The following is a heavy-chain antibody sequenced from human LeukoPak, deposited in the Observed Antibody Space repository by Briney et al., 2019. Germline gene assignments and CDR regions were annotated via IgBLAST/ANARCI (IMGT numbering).Heavy chain of an antibody. CDR1: GGSISSSSYY. Sequence: SETLSLTCTVSGGSISSSSYYWGWIRQPPGKGLEWIGSIYYSGSTYYNPSLKSRVTISVDTSKNQFSLKLSSVTAADTAVYYCARHELSGRWLVDYWGQGTLVTVSS. CDR3: ARHELSGRWLVDY. V-gene: IGHV4-39*01. CDR2: IYYSGST. J-gene: IGHJ4*02. D-gene: IGHD5-24*01.